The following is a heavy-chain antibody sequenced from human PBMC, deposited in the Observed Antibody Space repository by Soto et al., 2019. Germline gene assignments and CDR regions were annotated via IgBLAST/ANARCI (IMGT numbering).Heavy chain of an antibody. Sequence: QVQLQESGPGLVKPSETLSLTCTVSGGSISSYYWSWIRQPPGKGLEWIGYIYYSGSTNYNPSLRSRVTISVDPSKNQFSLKLSSVTAADTAVYYCARGGYGDYAGGYWGQGTLVTVSS. CDR3: ARGGYGDYAGGY. CDR2: IYYSGST. V-gene: IGHV4-59*01. D-gene: IGHD4-17*01. J-gene: IGHJ4*02. CDR1: GGSISSYY.